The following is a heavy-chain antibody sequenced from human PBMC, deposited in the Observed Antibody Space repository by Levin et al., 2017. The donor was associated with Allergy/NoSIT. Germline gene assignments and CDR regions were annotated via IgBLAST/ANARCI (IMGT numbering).Heavy chain of an antibody. V-gene: IGHV4-61*01. CDR1: DASVSSGSYF. CDR2: TYYTGST. Sequence: PSETLSLTCTVSDASVSSGSYFWSWLRQPPGKGLEWIGYTYYTGSTTYNPSLKSRVTISLDTSKNQFSLRLSSVTAADTAVYYCATFGYFGFSMPESYWGQGTPVTVSS. D-gene: IGHD3-10*01. J-gene: IGHJ4*02. CDR3: ATFGYFGFSMPESY.